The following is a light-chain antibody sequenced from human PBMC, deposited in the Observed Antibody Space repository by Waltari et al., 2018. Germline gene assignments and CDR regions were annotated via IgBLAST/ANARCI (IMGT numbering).Light chain of an antibody. CDR3: SSYRSSTTPIPV. CDR2: DVT. CDR1: SSDVGRYDL. Sequence: QSALTQPAPVSGSPGQSITISCTGTSSDVGRYDLVSWYQQHPGKAPKLMIYDVTKRPSGVPSRFSASKSCNTASLTISWLQSEDEADYFCSSYRSSTTPIPVFCGGTKLTVL. V-gene: IGLV2-14*02. J-gene: IGLJ2*01.